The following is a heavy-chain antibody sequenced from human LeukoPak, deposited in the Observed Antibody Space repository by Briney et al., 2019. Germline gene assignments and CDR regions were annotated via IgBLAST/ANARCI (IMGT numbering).Heavy chain of an antibody. D-gene: IGHD3-3*01. J-gene: IGHJ4*02. Sequence: SETLSLTCTVSGGSISSSSYYWGWIRQPPGKGLEWIGSIYYSGSTYYNPSLKSRVTISVDTSKNQFSLKLSSVTAADTAVYYCASGRSGDFWSGSPSYWGQGTLVTVSS. CDR1: GGSISSSSYY. CDR3: ASGRSGDFWSGSPSY. V-gene: IGHV4-39*01. CDR2: IYYSGST.